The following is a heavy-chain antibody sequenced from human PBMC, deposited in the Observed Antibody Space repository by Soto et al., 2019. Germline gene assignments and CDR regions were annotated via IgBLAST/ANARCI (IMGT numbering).Heavy chain of an antibody. CDR1: GGSISSSSYY. CDR3: ASLSSSSWNTYYYYGMDV. V-gene: IGHV4-39*01. D-gene: IGHD6-13*01. J-gene: IGHJ6*02. Sequence: SETLSLTCTVSGGSISSSSYYWGWIRQPPGKGLEWIGSIYYSGSTYYNPSLKSRVTISVDTSKNQFSLKLSSVTAADTAVYYCASLSSSSWNTYYYYGMDVWGQGTTVTVSS. CDR2: IYYSGST.